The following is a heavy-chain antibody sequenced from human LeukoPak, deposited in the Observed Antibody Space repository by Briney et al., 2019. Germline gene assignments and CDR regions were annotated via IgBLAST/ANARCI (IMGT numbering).Heavy chain of an antibody. D-gene: IGHD2-8*01. CDR1: GYTFTGYY. Sequence: GASVKVSCKASGYTFTGYYMHWVRQAPGQGLEWMGWINPNSGGTNYAQKFQGRVTMTRDTSISTAYMELSRLRSDATAVYYCARVGYECMPLGWFDPWGQGTLVTVSS. J-gene: IGHJ5*02. CDR2: INPNSGGT. V-gene: IGHV1-2*02. CDR3: ARVGYECMPLGWFDP.